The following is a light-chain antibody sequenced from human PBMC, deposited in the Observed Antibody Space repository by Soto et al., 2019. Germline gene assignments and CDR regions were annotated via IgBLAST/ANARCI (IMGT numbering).Light chain of an antibody. CDR2: KVS. CDR3: MQRPHWPPYT. V-gene: IGKV2-30*01. Sequence: DVVMTQSPLSLPVTLGQPASISCRSSQSLAYSDGNTYLNWFQQRPGQSPRRLIYKVSKRDSGVPVRFSGSWSSTDLTLKISGVEAEDVGVYYCMQRPHWPPYTLGQGTKLEIK. CDR1: QSLAYSDGNTY. J-gene: IGKJ2*01.